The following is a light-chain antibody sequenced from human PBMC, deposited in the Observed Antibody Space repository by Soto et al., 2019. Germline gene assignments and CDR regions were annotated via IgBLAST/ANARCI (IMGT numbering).Light chain of an antibody. CDR3: SSYTPSSTLV. V-gene: IGLV2-14*03. CDR1: SSDIGGYNY. CDR2: DVS. Sequence: QSALTQPASVSGSPGQSITISCTGTSSDIGGYNYVSWYQQHPGKVPKLMISDVSNRPSGVSNRFSGSKSGNTASLTISGLQAEDEADYYCSSYTPSSTLVFGGGTKLTVL. J-gene: IGLJ2*01.